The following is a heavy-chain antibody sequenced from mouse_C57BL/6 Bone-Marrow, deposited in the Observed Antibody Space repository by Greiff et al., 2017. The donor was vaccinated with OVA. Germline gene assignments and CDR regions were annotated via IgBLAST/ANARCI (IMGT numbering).Heavy chain of an antibody. CDR1: GYSITSGYY. D-gene: IGHD1-1*01. CDR2: ISYDGSN. CDR3: AREGGGYYGSPYYYAMDY. J-gene: IGHJ4*01. V-gene: IGHV3-6*01. Sequence: VQLQQSGPGLVKPSQSLSLTCSVTGYSITSGYYWNWIRQFPGNKLEWMGYISYDGSNNYNPTLKNRISITRDTSKNQFFLKLNSVTTEDTDTYYCAREGGGYYGSPYYYAMDYWGQGTSVTVSS.